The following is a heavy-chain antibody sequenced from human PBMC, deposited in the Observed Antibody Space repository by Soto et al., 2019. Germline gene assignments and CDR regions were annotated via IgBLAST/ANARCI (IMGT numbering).Heavy chain of an antibody. V-gene: IGHV1-18*01. D-gene: IGHD3-10*01. CDR3: ARDQSVLLWCGELSGFVY. J-gene: IGHJ4*02. Sequence: GASVKVSCKASGYTFTRYGISCVRQAPGQGLEWMGWISAYNGNTNYAQKLQGRVTMTTDTSTSTAYMELRSLRSDDTAVYYCARDQSVLLWCGELSGFVYSVQGTLVTV. CDR1: GYTFTRYG. CDR2: ISAYNGNT.